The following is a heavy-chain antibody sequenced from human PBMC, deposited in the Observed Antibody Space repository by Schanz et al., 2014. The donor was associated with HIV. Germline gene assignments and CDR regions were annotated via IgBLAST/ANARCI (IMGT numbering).Heavy chain of an antibody. CDR2: IRGSGGST. CDR1: GFRFSSYA. J-gene: IGHJ6*02. CDR3: AKGGSSSVLAYYYYGMDV. Sequence: EVQLMESGGGQVKPGGSLRLSCAASGFRFSSYAMSWVRQAPGKGLEWVASIRGSGGSTYYTDSVKGRFTISRDNSKSTLYLQLSSLRADDTAIYYCAKGGSSSVLAYYYYGMDVWGRGTTVTVSS. D-gene: IGHD6-6*01. V-gene: IGHV3-23*01.